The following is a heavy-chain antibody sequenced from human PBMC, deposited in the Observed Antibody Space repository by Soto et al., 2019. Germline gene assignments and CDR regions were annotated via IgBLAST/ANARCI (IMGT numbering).Heavy chain of an antibody. J-gene: IGHJ3*02. CDR3: AREDYDYVWGRSSAFDI. D-gene: IGHD3-16*01. V-gene: IGHV3-11*06. CDR1: GFTFSDYY. CDR2: ISSSSSYT. Sequence: GGSLRLSCAASGFTFSDYYMSWIRQAPGKGLEWVSYISSSSSYTNYADSVKGRFTISRDNAKNSLYLQMNSLRAEDTAVYYCAREDYDYVWGRSSAFDIWGQGTMVTVSS.